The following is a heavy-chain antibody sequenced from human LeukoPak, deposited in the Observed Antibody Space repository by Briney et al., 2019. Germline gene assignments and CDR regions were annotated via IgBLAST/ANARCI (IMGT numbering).Heavy chain of an antibody. Sequence: SETLSLTCTVSGGSISSYYWSWIRQPPGKGLEWIGYIYYSGSTNYNPSLKSRVTISVDTSKNQFSLKLSSVTAADTAVYYCASYSPVVDATYWYFDLWGRGTLVTVSS. V-gene: IGHV4-59*01. CDR2: IYYSGST. D-gene: IGHD2-15*01. CDR3: ASYSPVVDATYWYFDL. J-gene: IGHJ2*01. CDR1: GGSISSYY.